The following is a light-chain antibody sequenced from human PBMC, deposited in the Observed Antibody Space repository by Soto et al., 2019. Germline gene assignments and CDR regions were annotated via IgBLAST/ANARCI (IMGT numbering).Light chain of an antibody. V-gene: IGKV3-15*01. CDR1: QSVSGN. CDR2: GAS. J-gene: IGKJ4*01. CDR3: HQYNDWPPVT. Sequence: EIVMTQSPATLSVSPGERATRSCRASQSVSGNLAWYQQKPGQAPRLLIYGASTRATCIPARFSGSGSRTDFTLTISSRKSEDFAVDYCHQYNDWPPVTFGGGTKVELK.